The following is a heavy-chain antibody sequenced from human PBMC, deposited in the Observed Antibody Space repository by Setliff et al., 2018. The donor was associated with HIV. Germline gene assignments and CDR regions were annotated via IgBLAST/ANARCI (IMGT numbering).Heavy chain of an antibody. CDR1: GGSISSYY. D-gene: IGHD6-19*01. V-gene: IGHV4-4*08. CDR3: ARGDIAVASAFDI. CDR2: IYTSGST. J-gene: IGHJ3*02. Sequence: PSETLSLTCTVSGGSISSYYWSWIRQPPGKGLEWIGYIYTSGSTNYNPSLKSRVTISVDTSKNQFSLKLSSVTAADTAVYYCARGDIAVASAFDIWGQGTMVTVSS.